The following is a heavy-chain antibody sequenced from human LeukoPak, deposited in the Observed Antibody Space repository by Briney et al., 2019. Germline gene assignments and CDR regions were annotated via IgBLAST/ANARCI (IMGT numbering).Heavy chain of an antibody. D-gene: IGHD2-2*01. J-gene: IGHJ5*02. Sequence: PGGSLRLSCAASGFTVSSNYMSWVRQAPGKGLEWVSVIYGGGSTYYADSVKGRFTISRDNSKNTLYLQMNSLRAEDTAVYYCARVGGYCSSNSCEENWFDPWGQGTLVTVSS. CDR2: IYGGGST. V-gene: IGHV3-66*02. CDR3: ARVGGYCSSNSCEENWFDP. CDR1: GFTVSSNY.